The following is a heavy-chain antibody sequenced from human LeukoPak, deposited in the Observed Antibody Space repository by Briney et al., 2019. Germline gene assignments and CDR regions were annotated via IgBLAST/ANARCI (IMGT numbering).Heavy chain of an antibody. D-gene: IGHD6-6*01. CDR1: GFTFSSYA. J-gene: IGHJ4*02. Sequence: GSLRLSCAASGFTFSSYAMSWVRQAPGKGLEWVSGVSSSGVNTHYADPVKGRFIISRDNSKNTLYLQMNSLRAEDTAVYYCAKDHGRGGSSGFDNWGQGTLVTVSS. CDR2: VSSSGVNT. CDR3: AKDHGRGGSSGFDN. V-gene: IGHV3-23*01.